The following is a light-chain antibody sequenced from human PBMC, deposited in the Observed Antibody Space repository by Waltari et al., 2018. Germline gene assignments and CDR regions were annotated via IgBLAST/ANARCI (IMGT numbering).Light chain of an antibody. J-gene: IGKJ1*01. Sequence: DFVLTQSPLSLPVTPGEPASISCRSSQSLLNSNGYNYLVWYLQKPGQSPQLLIYLASNRAAGVPGRFSGSGSGTDFTLKISRVEAEDVGVYYCMQALQTQMFGQGTKVEIK. V-gene: IGKV2-28*01. CDR1: QSLLNSNGYNY. CDR2: LAS. CDR3: MQALQTQM.